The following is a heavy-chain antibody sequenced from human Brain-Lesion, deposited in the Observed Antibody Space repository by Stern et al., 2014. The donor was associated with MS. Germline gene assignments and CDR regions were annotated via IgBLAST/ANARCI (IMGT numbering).Heavy chain of an antibody. CDR2: LHASGAT. J-gene: IGHJ4*02. CDR1: GASISSGTSY. D-gene: IGHD1-26*01. V-gene: IGHV4-61*02. Sequence: QLQLQESGPGLVKPSQTLSLTCTVSGASISSGTSYWSWIRQPAGGGLEWIGRLHASGATYYNPSLKGRVTISGDTSKNQFSLNLNSVTAADTAVYYCARGHWELLGNNYFDSWGQGTLVTVSS. CDR3: ARGHWELLGNNYFDS.